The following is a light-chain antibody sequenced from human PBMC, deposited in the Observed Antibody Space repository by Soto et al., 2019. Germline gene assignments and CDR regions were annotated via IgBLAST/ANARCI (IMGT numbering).Light chain of an antibody. V-gene: IGKV1-5*03. Sequence: DIQMTQSPSTLSASVGDRVIITCRASQSVNSWLAWYQQKPGKAPKLLIYKASSLDSGVPSRFSGSGSGTEFTLTISSLQPDDFATYYCQQYNSYAIFTFGPGTKVDIK. CDR3: QQYNSYAIFT. CDR1: QSVNSW. J-gene: IGKJ3*01. CDR2: KAS.